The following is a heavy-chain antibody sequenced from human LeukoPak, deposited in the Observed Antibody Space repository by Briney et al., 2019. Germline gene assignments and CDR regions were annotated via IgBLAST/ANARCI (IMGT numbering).Heavy chain of an antibody. D-gene: IGHD5-18*01. CDR1: GFTFSSYA. CDR3: ARRSGYDFDY. CDR2: ISYDGSNK. J-gene: IGHJ4*02. V-gene: IGHV3-30-3*01. Sequence: QPGGSLRLSCAASGFTFSSYAMHWVRQAPGKGLEWVAVISYDGSNKYYADSVKGRFTISRDNSKNTLYLQMNSLRAEDTAVYYCARRSGYDFDYWGQGTLVTVSS.